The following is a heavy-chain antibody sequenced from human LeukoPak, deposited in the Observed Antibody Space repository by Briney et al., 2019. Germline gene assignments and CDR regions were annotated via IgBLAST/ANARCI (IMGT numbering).Heavy chain of an antibody. Sequence: GGSLRLSCAASGFIFSGYWMHWVRQAPGKGLVWVSRINSDGSSTIYADSVKGRFTISRDNAKNTLYLQMNSLRVDDTAVYYCAGHYGSGRYHYYYMDVWGKGTTVTVSS. D-gene: IGHD3-10*01. V-gene: IGHV3-74*01. J-gene: IGHJ6*03. CDR2: INSDGSST. CDR3: AGHYGSGRYHYYYMDV. CDR1: GFIFSGYW.